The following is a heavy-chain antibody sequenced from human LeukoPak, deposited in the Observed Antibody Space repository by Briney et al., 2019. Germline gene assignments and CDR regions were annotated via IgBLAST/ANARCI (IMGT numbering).Heavy chain of an antibody. CDR3: ARDPPDYYGSPTDAFDI. CDR1: GGSISSYY. D-gene: IGHD3-10*01. J-gene: IGHJ3*02. Sequence: SETLSLTCTVSGGSISSYYWSWIRQPPGKGLEWIGYIYYSGSTNYNPSLKSRVTISVDTSKNQFSLKLSSVTAADTAVYYCARDPPDYYGSPTDAFDIWGQGTMVTVSS. V-gene: IGHV4-59*12. CDR2: IYYSGST.